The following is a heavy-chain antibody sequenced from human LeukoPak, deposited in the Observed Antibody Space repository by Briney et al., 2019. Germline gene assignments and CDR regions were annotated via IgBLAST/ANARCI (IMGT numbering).Heavy chain of an antibody. CDR2: IYYSGST. J-gene: IGHJ4*02. Sequence: PSETLSLTCTVSGGSISSSSYYWGWIRQPPGKGLEWIGSIYYSGSTYYNPSLKSRVTISVDTSKNQFSLKLSSVTAADTAVYYCASGAVGATFWGQGTLVTVSS. CDR3: ASGAVGATF. D-gene: IGHD1-26*01. V-gene: IGHV4-39*07. CDR1: GGSISSSSYY.